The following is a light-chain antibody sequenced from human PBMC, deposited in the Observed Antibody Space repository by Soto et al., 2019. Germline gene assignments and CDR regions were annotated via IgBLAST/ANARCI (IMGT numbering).Light chain of an antibody. CDR1: HSISSW. CDR3: QQYSSYWT. J-gene: IGKJ1*01. CDR2: DAS. V-gene: IGKV1-5*01. Sequence: DIEMTQYPSTLSVSVGDRVTTTCRASHSISSWLAWYQQKPGKAPKLLIYDASSLERGVPSRFSGTGSGTEFTFSITSLQPDDFATYYCQQYSSYWTFGQGTKVDI.